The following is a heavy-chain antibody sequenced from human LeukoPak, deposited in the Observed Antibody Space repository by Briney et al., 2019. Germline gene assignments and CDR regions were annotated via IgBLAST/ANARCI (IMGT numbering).Heavy chain of an antibody. CDR3: ARDPSRRELLNFDY. V-gene: IGHV3-21*01. Sequence: MTGGSLRLSCAASGFTFSSYSMSWVRQAPGKGLEWVSSISSSGSYVYYADSLKGRFTVSRDNAKDSLYLQMNSLRAEDTAVYYCARDPSRRELLNFDYWGQGTLITVSS. CDR2: ISSSGSYV. D-gene: IGHD1-26*01. J-gene: IGHJ4*02. CDR1: GFTFSSYS.